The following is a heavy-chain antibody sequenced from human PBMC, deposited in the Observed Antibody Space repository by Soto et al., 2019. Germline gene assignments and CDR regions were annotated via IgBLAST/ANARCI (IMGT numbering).Heavy chain of an antibody. J-gene: IGHJ4*02. Sequence: QVQLQESGPGLVKPSQTLSLTCTVSGGSFNSDGYYWSWIRQHPEKGLEWIGYIYSSGTTYYNPSLRRQISTSMDTSKNQFSLELTSVTAADTAVYFCARGSRDTASVLPRFDFWGQGTLVTVSS. CDR2: IYSSGTT. V-gene: IGHV4-31*01. D-gene: IGHD5-18*01. CDR3: ARGSRDTASVLPRFDF. CDR1: GGSFNSDGYY.